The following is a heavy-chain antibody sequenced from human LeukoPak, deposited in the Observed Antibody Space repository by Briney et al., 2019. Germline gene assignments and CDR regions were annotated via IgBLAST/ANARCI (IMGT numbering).Heavy chain of an antibody. CDR2: INQDGSEK. D-gene: IGHD3-10*01. Sequence: PGGSLRLSCAASGFTHSSYWMSWVREAPGKALEWGANINQDGSEKYYVDSVKGRFTISRDNAKNSLYLQMNSLRAEDTAVYYCARDWSGSGSYWGQGTLVTVSS. J-gene: IGHJ4*02. CDR1: GFTHSSYW. CDR3: ARDWSGSGSY. V-gene: IGHV3-7*03.